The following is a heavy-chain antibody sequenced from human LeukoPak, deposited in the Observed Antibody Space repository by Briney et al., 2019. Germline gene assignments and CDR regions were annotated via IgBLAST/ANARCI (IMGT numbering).Heavy chain of an antibody. D-gene: IGHD2-15*01. J-gene: IGHJ4*02. CDR1: GFTFSNYG. Sequence: GGSLRLSCAASGFTFSNYGMNWVRQAPGKGLEWVSALSSSGGSTYYADSVKGRFTISRDNAKNMVYLRMNSLRAEDTAVYYCAKGPPLLEIDYWGQGTLVTVSS. CDR3: AKGPPLLEIDY. V-gene: IGHV3-23*01. CDR2: LSSSGGST.